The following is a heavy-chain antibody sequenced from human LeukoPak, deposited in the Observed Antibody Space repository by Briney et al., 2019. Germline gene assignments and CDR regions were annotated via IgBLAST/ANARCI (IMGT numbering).Heavy chain of an antibody. CDR2: INPNSGGT. V-gene: IGHV1-2*02. CDR3: ARDIVVVPAAMPEDWFDP. D-gene: IGHD2-2*01. Sequence: XSVKVSCKASGYTFTGYYMHWVRQAPGQGLEWMGWINPNSGGTNYAQKFQGRVTMTRDTSISTAYMELSRLRSDDTAVYYCARDIVVVPAAMPEDWFDPWGQGTLVTVSS. J-gene: IGHJ5*02. CDR1: GYTFTGYY.